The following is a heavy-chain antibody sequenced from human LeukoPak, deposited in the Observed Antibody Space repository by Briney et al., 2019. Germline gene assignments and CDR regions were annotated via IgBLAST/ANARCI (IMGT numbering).Heavy chain of an antibody. D-gene: IGHD5-12*01. Sequence: PGGSLRLSCAASGISFSNYGVSWVRQAPGKGLEWVSGISGSGGSTYYADSVKGRFTISRDNSKNTLYLQMNSLRVEDTAVYYCAKDKGYSGYENSDYWGQGTLVTVSS. CDR1: GISFSNYG. CDR3: AKDKGYSGYENSDY. J-gene: IGHJ4*02. V-gene: IGHV3-23*01. CDR2: ISGSGGST.